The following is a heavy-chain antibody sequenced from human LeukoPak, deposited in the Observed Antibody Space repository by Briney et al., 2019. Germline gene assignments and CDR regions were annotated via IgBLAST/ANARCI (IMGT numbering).Heavy chain of an antibody. V-gene: IGHV3-74*01. Sequence: PGGSLRLSCAASGFTFSSDWMHWVRQAPGKGLVWVSRINRDGRSTTYADSVKGRFTISRDNAKNTLYLQMNSLRAEDTAVYYCARHPYDILTGPSSDYWGQGTLVTVSS. CDR3: ARHPYDILTGPSSDY. CDR2: INRDGRST. J-gene: IGHJ4*02. CDR1: GFTFSSDW. D-gene: IGHD3-9*01.